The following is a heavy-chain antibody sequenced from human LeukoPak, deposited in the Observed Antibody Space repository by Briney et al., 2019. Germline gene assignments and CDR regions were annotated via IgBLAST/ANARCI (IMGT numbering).Heavy chain of an antibody. D-gene: IGHD4-11*01. CDR2: INPIGGTT. Sequence: ASVKVSCKASGYTFTTYYIHWVRQAPGQGVEWMGIINPIGGTTDYAQKFQGRVTMTRDTSTSTVYMELSSLRSEDTAVYYCARQQGLQNLNFDYWGQGTLVTVSS. CDR1: GYTFTTYY. J-gene: IGHJ4*02. V-gene: IGHV1-46*01. CDR3: ARQQGLQNLNFDY.